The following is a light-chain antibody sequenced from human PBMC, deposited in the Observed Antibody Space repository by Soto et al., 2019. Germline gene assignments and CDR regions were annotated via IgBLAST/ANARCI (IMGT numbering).Light chain of an antibody. Sequence: QSAMTQPASVSGSPGQSITISCTGTSSDVAGYNHVSWYQHHPGKAPKLIIYEVTKRPSGVSNRSAGSKSGDTASLTISGPQAEDEADYYFNSHTASTTRIFGTGTKVTVL. CDR2: EVT. CDR3: NSHTASTTRI. CDR1: SSDVAGYNH. J-gene: IGLJ1*01. V-gene: IGLV2-14*01.